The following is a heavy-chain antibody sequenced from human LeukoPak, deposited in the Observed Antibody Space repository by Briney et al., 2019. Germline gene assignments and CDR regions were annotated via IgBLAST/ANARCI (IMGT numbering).Heavy chain of an antibody. CDR2: IYYSGST. D-gene: IGHD3-22*01. V-gene: IGHV4-59*11. Sequence: PSETLSLTCTVSGGSISSHYWSWIRQPPGKGLEWIGYIYYSGSTNYNPSLKSRVTISVDTSKNQFSLKLSSVTAADTAVYYCAKSRGYYYDSSGYSFDYWGQGTLVTVSS. J-gene: IGHJ4*02. CDR3: AKSRGYYYDSSGYSFDY. CDR1: GGSISSHY.